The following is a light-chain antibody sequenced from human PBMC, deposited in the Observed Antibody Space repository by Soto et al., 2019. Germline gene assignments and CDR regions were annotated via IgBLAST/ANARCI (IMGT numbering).Light chain of an antibody. Sequence: DILMTQSPSSLSASVGNRVTITCRASQSISTYLNWYQKKPGKAPNLLIYDASRLQSGVPSRFSGSGGGTDFTLSISSVQPEDFATYFCQQSYRDPITFGQGTQLEI. CDR1: QSISTY. V-gene: IGKV1-39*01. J-gene: IGKJ5*01. CDR3: QQSYRDPIT. CDR2: DAS.